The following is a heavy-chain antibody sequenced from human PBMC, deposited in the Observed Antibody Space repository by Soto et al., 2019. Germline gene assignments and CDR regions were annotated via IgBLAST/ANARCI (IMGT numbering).Heavy chain of an antibody. Sequence: GGSLRLSCAASGFTFSSYGMHWFRQAPGKGLEWVAVISYDGSNKYYADSVKGRFTISRDNSKNTLYLQMNSLRAEDTAVYYYAKGVPGIAVAGTGYFQHWGQGTLVTVSS. J-gene: IGHJ1*01. V-gene: IGHV3-30*18. CDR1: GFTFSSYG. D-gene: IGHD6-19*01. CDR3: AKGVPGIAVAGTGYFQH. CDR2: ISYDGSNK.